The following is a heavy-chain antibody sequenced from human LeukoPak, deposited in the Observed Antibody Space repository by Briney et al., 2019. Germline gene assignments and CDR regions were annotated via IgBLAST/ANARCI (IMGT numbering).Heavy chain of an antibody. CDR3: AGANTSYYYYGMDV. D-gene: IGHD4/OR15-4a*01. J-gene: IGHJ6*02. V-gene: IGHV1-46*01. CDR1: GYTFTSYY. Sequence: TSVTVSCKASGYTFTSYYMHWVRQAPGQGLEWMGIINPSGGSTSYAQKFQGRVTMTRDTSTSTVYMELSSLRSEDTAVYYCAGANTSYYYYGMDVWGQGTTVTVSS. CDR2: INPSGGST.